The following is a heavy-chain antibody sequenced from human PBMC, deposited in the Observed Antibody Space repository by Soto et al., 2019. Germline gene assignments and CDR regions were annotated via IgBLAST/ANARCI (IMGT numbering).Heavy chain of an antibody. J-gene: IGHJ6*02. V-gene: IGHV4-39*01. CDR2: IYYSGST. CDR1: GGSISSSSYY. D-gene: IGHD3-10*01. Sequence: SETLSLTCTVSGGSISSSSYYWGWIRQPPGKGLEWIGSIYYSGSTYYNPSLKSRVTISVDTSKNQFSLKLSSVTAADTAVYYCARSGSGSYYNRSYYYGMDVWGQGTTVTVSS. CDR3: ARSGSGSYYNRSYYYGMDV.